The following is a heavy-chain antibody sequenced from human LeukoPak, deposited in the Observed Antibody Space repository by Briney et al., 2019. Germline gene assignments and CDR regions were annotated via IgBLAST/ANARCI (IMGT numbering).Heavy chain of an antibody. J-gene: IGHJ4*02. D-gene: IGHD3-22*01. CDR2: ISYDGSNK. CDR1: GFTFSSYA. V-gene: IGHV3-30-3*01. Sequence: GGSLRLSCAASGFTFSSYAMHWVRQAPGKGLEWVAVISYDGSNKYYADSVKGRFTISRDNSKNTLYLQMNSLRAEDTAVYYCAGDSSGYYNDYWGQGTLVTVSS. CDR3: AGDSSGYYNDY.